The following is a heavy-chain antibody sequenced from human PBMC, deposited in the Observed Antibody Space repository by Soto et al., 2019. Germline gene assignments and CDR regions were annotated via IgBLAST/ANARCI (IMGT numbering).Heavy chain of an antibody. CDR1: GFTFSSYA. Sequence: EVQLLESGGGLVQPGGSLRLSCAASGFTFSSYAMSWVRQAPGKGLEWVSAISGSGGSTYYADSVKGRFTISRDNSKNTLYLQMNSLRAEDTAVYYCVKDAIGYCISTSCYSVDYWGQGTLVTVSS. D-gene: IGHD2-2*01. CDR2: ISGSGGST. CDR3: VKDAIGYCISTSCYSVDY. V-gene: IGHV3-23*01. J-gene: IGHJ4*02.